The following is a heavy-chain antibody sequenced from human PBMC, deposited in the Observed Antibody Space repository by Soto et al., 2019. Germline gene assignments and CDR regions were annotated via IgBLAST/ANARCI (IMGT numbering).Heavy chain of an antibody. D-gene: IGHD3-16*02. V-gene: IGHV1-24*01. Sequence: GASVKVSCKVSGYTLTELSMHWVRQAPGKGLEWMGGFDPEDGETIYAQKFQGRVTMTEDTSTDTAYMELSSLRSEDTAVYYCAIMRTFGGVIVPRYYYGMDVWGQGTTVTVS. J-gene: IGHJ6*02. CDR1: GYTLTELS. CDR2: FDPEDGET. CDR3: AIMRTFGGVIVPRYYYGMDV.